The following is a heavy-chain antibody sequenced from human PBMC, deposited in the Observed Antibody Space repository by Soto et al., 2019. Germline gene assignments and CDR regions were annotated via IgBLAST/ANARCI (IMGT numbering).Heavy chain of an antibody. D-gene: IGHD2-15*01. CDR3: AKVAVY. CDR2: ISESGDRT. CDR1: GFTFSIYV. V-gene: IGHV3-23*01. J-gene: IGHJ4*02. Sequence: EVQLLESGGGLVQPGGSLRLSCAASGFTFSIYVMSWVRQAPGKGLAWVSIISESGDRTNYADSVKGRFTIPRDNSNNMLYLQRNSLTAEHTAVYYCAKVAVYWGQGTLVTVSS.